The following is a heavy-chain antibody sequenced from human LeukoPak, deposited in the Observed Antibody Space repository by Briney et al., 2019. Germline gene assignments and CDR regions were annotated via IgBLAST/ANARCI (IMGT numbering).Heavy chain of an antibody. J-gene: IGHJ4*02. CDR2: ISSSSSTI. CDR1: GFTFSSYS. D-gene: IGHD5-24*01. CDR3: ARVGDGYNVGFDY. Sequence: PGGSLRLSCAASGFTFSSYSMNWVRQAPGKGLEWVSYISSSSSTIYYADSVKGRFTISRDNAKNSLCLQMSSLRAADTAVYYCARVGDGYNVGFDYWGQGTLVTVSS. V-gene: IGHV3-48*01.